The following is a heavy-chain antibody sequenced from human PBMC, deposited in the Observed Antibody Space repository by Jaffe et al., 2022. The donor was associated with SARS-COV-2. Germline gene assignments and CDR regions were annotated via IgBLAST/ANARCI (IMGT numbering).Heavy chain of an antibody. Sequence: QVQLQESGPGLVKPSQTLSLTCTVSGGSISSGSYYWSWIRQPAGKGLEWIGRIYTSGSTNYNPSLKSRVTISVDTSKNQFSLKLSSVTAADTAVYYCARGDSSGYSVYWGQGTLVTVSS. J-gene: IGHJ4*02. CDR1: GGSISSGSYY. CDR2: IYTSGST. V-gene: IGHV4-61*02. CDR3: ARGDSSGYSVY. D-gene: IGHD3-22*01.